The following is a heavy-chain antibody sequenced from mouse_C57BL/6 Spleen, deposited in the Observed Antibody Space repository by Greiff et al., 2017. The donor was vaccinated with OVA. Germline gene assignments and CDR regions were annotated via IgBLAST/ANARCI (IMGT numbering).Heavy chain of an antibody. D-gene: IGHD2-4*01. CDR1: GFTFSDYG. Sequence: EVKVVESGGGLVKPGGSLKLSCAASGFTFSDYGMHWVRQAPEKGLEWVAYISSGSSTIYYADTVKGRFTISRDNAKNTLFLQMTSLRSEDTAMYYCARNYDYERYFDVWGTGTTVTVSS. V-gene: IGHV5-17*01. CDR3: ARNYDYERYFDV. CDR2: ISSGSSTI. J-gene: IGHJ1*03.